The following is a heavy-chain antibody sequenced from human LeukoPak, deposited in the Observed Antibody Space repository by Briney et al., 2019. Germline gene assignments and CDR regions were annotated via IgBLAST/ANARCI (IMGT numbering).Heavy chain of an antibody. CDR3: ARDKSRYCSGGSCYGWFDP. J-gene: IGHJ5*02. Sequence: GGSLRLSCAASGFTFSSYSMNWVRQAPGKGLEWVSSISSSSSYIYYADSVKGRFTISRDNAKNSLYLQMNSLRAEDTAVYYCARDKSRYCSGGSCYGWFDPWGQETLVTVSS. D-gene: IGHD2-15*01. CDR2: ISSSSSYI. V-gene: IGHV3-21*01. CDR1: GFTFSSYS.